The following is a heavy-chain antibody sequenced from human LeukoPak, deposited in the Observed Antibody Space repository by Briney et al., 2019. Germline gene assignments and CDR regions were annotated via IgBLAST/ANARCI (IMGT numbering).Heavy chain of an antibody. CDR3: ARGESDYYGSGSHPIWGPHYYYYYMDV. CDR2: INHSGST. D-gene: IGHD3-10*01. CDR1: GGSFSGYY. V-gene: IGHV4-34*01. J-gene: IGHJ6*03. Sequence: PSETLSLTCAVYGGSFSGYYWSWIRQPPGKGLEWIGQINHSGSTNYNPSLKSRVTITVDTSKNQFSLKLSSVTAADTAVYYCARGESDYYGSGSHPIWGPHYYYYYMDVWGKGTTVTVSS.